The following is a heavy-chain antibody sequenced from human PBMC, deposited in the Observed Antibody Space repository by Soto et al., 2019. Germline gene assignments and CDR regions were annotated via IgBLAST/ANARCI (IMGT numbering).Heavy chain of an antibody. CDR3: AKGEGVGGTLGLFDY. CDR1: GFDFTYYA. V-gene: IGHV3-30*18. D-gene: IGHD1-26*01. CDR2: MSSDGSKI. J-gene: IGHJ4*02. Sequence: QVQLVESGGGAVQPGESLRLSCVASGFDFTYYAMHWVRQAPGKGLESVAVMSSDGSKIHHTDSVKGRFTISRDNSKNTLYLQMNSLRKEETVVYFCAKGEGVGGTLGLFDYWGQGTLVSVSS.